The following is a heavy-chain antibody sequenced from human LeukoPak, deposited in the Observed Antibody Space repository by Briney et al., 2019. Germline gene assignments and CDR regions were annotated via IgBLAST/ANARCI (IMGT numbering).Heavy chain of an antibody. CDR3: ARGYCSSTSCRTSYYYMDV. CDR2: ISSSSSYI. D-gene: IGHD2-2*01. J-gene: IGHJ6*03. CDR1: GFTFSSYS. Sequence: PGGSLRLSCAASGFTFSSYSMNWVRQAPGKGLEWVSSISSSSSYIYYADSVKGRFTISRDNAKNSLYLQMNSLRAGDTAVYYCARGYCSSTSCRTSYYYMDVWGKGTAVTVSS. V-gene: IGHV3-21*01.